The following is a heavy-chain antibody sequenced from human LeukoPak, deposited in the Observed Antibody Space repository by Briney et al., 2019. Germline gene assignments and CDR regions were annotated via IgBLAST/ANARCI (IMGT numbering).Heavy chain of an antibody. V-gene: IGHV3-48*03. D-gene: IGHD3-10*02. J-gene: IGHJ6*04. CDR2: ISSSGSTI. Sequence: GGSKRLSCAASGFTFSSYEMNWLRQAPGKGLERVSYISSSGSTIYYADSVKGRFTISRDNAKNSLYLQMNSLRAEDTAVYYCAELGITMIGGVWGKGTTVTISS. CDR1: GFTFSSYE. CDR3: AELGITMIGGV.